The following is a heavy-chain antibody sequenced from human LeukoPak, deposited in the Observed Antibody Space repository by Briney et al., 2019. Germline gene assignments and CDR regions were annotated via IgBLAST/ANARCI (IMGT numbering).Heavy chain of an antibody. CDR2: IYYSGST. V-gene: IGHV4-39*07. J-gene: IGHJ4*03. Sequence: SETLSLTCTVSGGSISSSSYYWGWIRQPPGKGLEWIGSIYYSGSTYYNPSLKSRVTISVDTSKNQFSLKLSSVTAADTAVYYCARGITGEHTWGQGTLVTVSS. D-gene: IGHD7-27*01. CDR1: GGSISSSSYY. CDR3: ARGITGEHT.